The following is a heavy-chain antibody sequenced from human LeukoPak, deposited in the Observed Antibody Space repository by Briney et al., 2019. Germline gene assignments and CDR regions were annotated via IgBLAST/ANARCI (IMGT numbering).Heavy chain of an antibody. V-gene: IGHV4-59*01. J-gene: IGHJ4*02. CDR3: ARASDGYKYYFDY. D-gene: IGHD5-24*01. CDR2: IYYSGST. CDR1: GGSISSYY. Sequence: PSETLSLTCTVSGGSISSYYWSWIRQPPGKGLEWIGAIYYSGSTNYNPSLKGRVTISVDTSKNQFSLKLNSVTAADTAVYYCARASDGYKYYFDYWGQGTLVTVSS.